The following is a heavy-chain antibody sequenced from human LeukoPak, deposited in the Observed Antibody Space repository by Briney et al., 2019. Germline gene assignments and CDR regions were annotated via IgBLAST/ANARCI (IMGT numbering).Heavy chain of an antibody. CDR1: GFTFSTYS. D-gene: IGHD1-1*01. J-gene: IGHJ3*02. CDR2: ISSTDSTI. CDR3: ARDLDGAVAFDI. Sequence: GGSLRLSCAASGFTFSTYSMNWVRQAPGKGLEWVSYISSTDSTIYYADSVQGRSTISRDNAKNSLYLLMNSLRAEDTAVYYCARDLDGAVAFDIWGQGTMVTVSS. V-gene: IGHV3-48*01.